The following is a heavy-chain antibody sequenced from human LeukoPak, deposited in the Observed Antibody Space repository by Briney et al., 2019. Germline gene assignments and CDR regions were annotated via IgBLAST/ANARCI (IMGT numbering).Heavy chain of an antibody. CDR3: TTGLGINWNDLGSFDY. CDR1: AFTFTNAW. J-gene: IGHJ4*02. D-gene: IGHD1-1*01. CDR2: TKSKTDGGTT. V-gene: IGHV3-15*07. Sequence: GGSLRLSCEASAFTFTNAWMNWVRQAPGKGLEWVGRTKSKTDGGTTDYAAPVKGRFTISRDDSKNTLYLQMNSLKPDDTAVYYCTTGLGINWNDLGSFDYGGQGTLVTVSS.